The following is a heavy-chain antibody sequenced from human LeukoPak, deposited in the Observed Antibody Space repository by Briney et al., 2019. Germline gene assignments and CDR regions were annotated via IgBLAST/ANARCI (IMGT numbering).Heavy chain of an antibody. D-gene: IGHD6-13*01. CDR3: AREQQQLVRGPYNWFDP. V-gene: IGHV4-34*01. CDR2: INHSGST. J-gene: IGHJ5*02. Sequence: PSETLSLTCAVYGGSFSGYYWSWIRQPPGKGLEWIGEINHSGSTNYNPSLKSRVTISVDTSKNQFSLKLSSVTAADTAVYYCAREQQQLVRGPYNWFDPGAREPWSPSPQ. CDR1: GGSFSGYY.